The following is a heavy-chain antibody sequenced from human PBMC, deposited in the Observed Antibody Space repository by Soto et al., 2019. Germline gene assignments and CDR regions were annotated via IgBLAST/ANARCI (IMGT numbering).Heavy chain of an antibody. Sequence: QVQLVQSGPEVKKPGASVKISCKASGYAFTSYGFSWVRQAPGQGLEWMGWISAYNGHTHYAQNLQGRVNMTTDTTTTPAYMELRSLRSDGTAVYYCAREQTTQWEVRPPGYWGQGTLVTVSS. CDR2: ISAYNGHT. CDR1: GYAFTSYG. CDR3: AREQTTQWEVRPPGY. D-gene: IGHD1-26*01. J-gene: IGHJ4*02. V-gene: IGHV1-18*04.